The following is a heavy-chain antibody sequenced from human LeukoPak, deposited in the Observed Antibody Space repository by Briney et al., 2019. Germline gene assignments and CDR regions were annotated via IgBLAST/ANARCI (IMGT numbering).Heavy chain of an antibody. CDR2: INPDDGST. CDR1: GFTFRKYW. D-gene: IGHD1-1*01. Sequence: PGGSLRLSCAASGFTFRKYWLHWVRQAPGKGLVWVSRINPDDGSTSYADSVKGRFTISRDNAKSTLYLQMNSLRAEDTAVYYCARFSTGTTFFAFDIWGQGTLVTVSS. J-gene: IGHJ4*02. V-gene: IGHV3-74*01. CDR3: ARFSTGTTFFAFDI.